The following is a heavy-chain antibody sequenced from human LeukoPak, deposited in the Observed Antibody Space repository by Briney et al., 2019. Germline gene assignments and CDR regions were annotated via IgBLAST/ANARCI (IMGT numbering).Heavy chain of an antibody. CDR2: IYYSGST. V-gene: IGHV4-39*01. J-gene: IGHJ6*02. D-gene: IGHD6-19*01. Sequence: SSETLSLTCTVSGGSISSSSYYWGWIRQPPGKGLEWIGSIYYSGSTYYNPSLKSRVTISVDTSKNQFSLKLSSVTAADTAVYYCASTPRRSGWGKYYYYYGMDVWGQGTTVTVSS. CDR3: ASTPRRSGWGKYYYYYGMDV. CDR1: GGSISSSSYY.